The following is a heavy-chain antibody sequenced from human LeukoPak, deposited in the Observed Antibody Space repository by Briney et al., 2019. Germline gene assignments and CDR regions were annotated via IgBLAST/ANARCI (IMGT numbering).Heavy chain of an antibody. J-gene: IGHJ6*02. CDR1: GFTFSNYG. D-gene: IGHD2-15*01. CDR3: AKGVVAATNAAYYGMDV. Sequence: GRSLRLSCAASGFTFSNYGMHWVRQAPGKGLEWVAVISYDESDKYYADSVKGRFTISRDNSKNTLYLQMNSLRPEDTAVYYCAKGVVAATNAAYYGMDVWGQGTTVTVPS. V-gene: IGHV3-30*18. CDR2: ISYDESDK.